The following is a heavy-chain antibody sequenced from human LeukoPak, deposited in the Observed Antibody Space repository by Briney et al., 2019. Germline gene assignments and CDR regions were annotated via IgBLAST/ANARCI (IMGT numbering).Heavy chain of an antibody. J-gene: IGHJ5*02. CDR2: INHSGST. CDR1: GGSISNYY. D-gene: IGHD6-13*01. CDR3: ARGRINSSWYFGTQWGSYNWFDP. Sequence: SETLSLTCTVSGGSISNYYWNYIRQPPGKGLEWIGEINHSGSTNYNPSLKSRVTISVDTSKNQFSLKLSSVTAADTAVYYCARGRINSSWYFGTQWGSYNWFDPWGQGTLVTVSS. V-gene: IGHV4-34*01.